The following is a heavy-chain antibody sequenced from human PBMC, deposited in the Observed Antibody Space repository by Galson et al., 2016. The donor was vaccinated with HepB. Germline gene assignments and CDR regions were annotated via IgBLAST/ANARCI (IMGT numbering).Heavy chain of an antibody. CDR2: ISSRSSYI. CDR3: ARAFSRDSGFDY. V-gene: IGHV3-21*01. J-gene: IGHJ4*02. CDR1: GFTFSSYS. Sequence: SLRLSCAASGFTFSSYSMNWVRQAPGKGLEWVSSISSRSSYIYHADSVKGRFTISRDNAKNSLYLQMNSLRAEDTAVYYCARAFSRDSGFDYWGQGTLVTVSS. D-gene: IGHD2-21*01.